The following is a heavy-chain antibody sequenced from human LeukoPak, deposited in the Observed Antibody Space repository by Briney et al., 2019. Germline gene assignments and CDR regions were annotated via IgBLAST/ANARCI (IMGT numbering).Heavy chain of an antibody. CDR3: ARLPTGYPNWFDT. J-gene: IGHJ5*02. CDR1: GGSISSISSNN. Sequence: SSETLSLTCAVSGGSISSISSNNWAWIRQPPGKGLELIAAIHYTGSTYYNPSFMSRVTISVDTSKNQFSLKLNSLTATDTAVYYCARLPTGYPNWFDTWGQGILVTVSS. CDR2: IHYTGST. V-gene: IGHV4-39*01. D-gene: IGHD5-18*01.